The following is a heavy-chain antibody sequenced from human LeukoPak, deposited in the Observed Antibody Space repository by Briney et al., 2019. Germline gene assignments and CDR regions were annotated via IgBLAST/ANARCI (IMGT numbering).Heavy chain of an antibody. Sequence: SETLSLTCAVYGGSFSGYYWSWIRQPPGKGLEWIGEINHSGSTNYNPSLKSRVTISVDTSKNQFSLKLSSVTAADTAVYYCARSRYYDSSGYYQYWGQETLVTVSS. V-gene: IGHV4-34*01. D-gene: IGHD3-22*01. CDR3: ARSRYYDSSGYYQY. J-gene: IGHJ4*02. CDR2: INHSGST. CDR1: GGSFSGYY.